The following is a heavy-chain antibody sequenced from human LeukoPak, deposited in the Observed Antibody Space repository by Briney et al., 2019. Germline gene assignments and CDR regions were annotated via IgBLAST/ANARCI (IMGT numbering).Heavy chain of an antibody. D-gene: IGHD3-3*01. CDR2: INPNSGDT. CDR3: ARDWFLEWLFAPYYYGMDV. Sequence: ASVKVSCKASGYTFTGYHMHWVRQAPGQGLEWMGRINPNSGDTNYAQKFQGRVTMTRDTSISTAYMELSSLRSEDTAVYYCARDWFLEWLFAPYYYGMDVWGQGTTVTVSS. CDR1: GYTFTGYH. J-gene: IGHJ6*02. V-gene: IGHV1-2*06.